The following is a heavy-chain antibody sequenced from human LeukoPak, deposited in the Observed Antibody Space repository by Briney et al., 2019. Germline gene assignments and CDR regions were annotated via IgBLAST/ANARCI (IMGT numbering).Heavy chain of an antibody. J-gene: IGHJ4*02. CDR2: TSGSAGRT. D-gene: IGHD4-17*01. CDR1: GFTFSSYA. CDR3: AKETLDDYVRHFDS. V-gene: IGHV3-23*01. Sequence: GGSLRPSCIGSGFTFSSYAMSWVRQAPGKGLEWVSHTSGSAGRTDYADSVKGRFTISRDNSQNTLYLQMNSLRVEDTAVYYCAKETLDDYVRHFDSWGQGMLVTVSS.